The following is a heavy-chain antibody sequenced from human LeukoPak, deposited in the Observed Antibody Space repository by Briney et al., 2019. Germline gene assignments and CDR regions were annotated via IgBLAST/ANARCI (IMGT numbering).Heavy chain of an antibody. Sequence: SETLSLTCGVSGGSISNTNWWSWVRQPPGQGLEWIGEISLTGLTHYNPSLKSRVTISVDTSKNQFSLKLSSVTAADTAVYYCARKGGRFIVVVPAAIRGRVDNWFDPWGQGTLVTVSS. D-gene: IGHD2-2*01. CDR3: ARKGGRFIVVVPAAIRGRVDNWFDP. V-gene: IGHV4-4*02. CDR2: ISLTGLT. J-gene: IGHJ5*02. CDR1: GGSISNTNW.